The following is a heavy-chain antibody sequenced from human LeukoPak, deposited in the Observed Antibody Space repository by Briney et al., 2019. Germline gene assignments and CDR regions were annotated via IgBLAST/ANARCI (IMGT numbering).Heavy chain of an antibody. CDR1: GFTVSSHY. V-gene: IGHV3-66*02. J-gene: IGHJ5*02. Sequence: PGGSLRLSCAASGFTVSSHYMSWVRQAPGKGLEWVSVIYSGDSTYYADSVRGRFIISRDNSKNTLYLQMNSLRVEDTAIYFCAKVFVLMRGTPENWFDPWGQGTLVTVSS. CDR2: IYSGDST. CDR3: AKVFVLMRGTPENWFDP. D-gene: IGHD1-14*01.